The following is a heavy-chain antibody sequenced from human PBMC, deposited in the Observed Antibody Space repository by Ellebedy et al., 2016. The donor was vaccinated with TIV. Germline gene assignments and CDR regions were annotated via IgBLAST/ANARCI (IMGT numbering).Heavy chain of an antibody. D-gene: IGHD6-19*01. CDR1: GASVTGYY. J-gene: IGHJ4*02. V-gene: IGHV4-59*04. CDR3: AEGRSGWYYFDY. CDR2: IYYSGST. Sequence: SETLSLTCSVSGASVTGYYWSWIRQPPGKGLEWIGSIYYSGSTYYNPSLKSRVTMSVDTSKNQFSLRLSSVTAADTAVYYCAEGRSGWYYFDYWGQGTLVTVSS.